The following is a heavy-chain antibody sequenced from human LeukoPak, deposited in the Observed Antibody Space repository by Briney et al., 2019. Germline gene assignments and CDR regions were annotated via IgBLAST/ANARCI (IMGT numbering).Heavy chain of an antibody. CDR3: ARYCSDGCYSGLDY. CDR1: GVTFSSFG. V-gene: IGHV3-33*01. J-gene: IGHJ4*02. CDR2: VLYDDK. Sequence: GGSLRLSCAVSGVTFSSFGMHWVRQAPGRGLEWVALVLYDDKYYADSVKGRFTISRDNSKSTLYLQMDSLRAEDTAVYYCARYCSDGCYSGLDYWGQGTLVTVPS. D-gene: IGHD2-15*01.